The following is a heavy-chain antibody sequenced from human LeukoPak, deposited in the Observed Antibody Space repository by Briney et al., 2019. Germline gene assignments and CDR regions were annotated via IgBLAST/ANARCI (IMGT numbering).Heavy chain of an antibody. CDR3: ARSIAVATTFDY. J-gene: IGHJ4*02. CDR1: GYIFTSYW. Sequence: GESLKISCKGSGYIFTSYWIAWVGQMPGKGLECMRIIYPGDSDTRYSPSFQGQVTISADKSISTAYLQWSTLKASDTAMYYCARSIAVATTFDYWGQGTLVTVSS. D-gene: IGHD6-19*01. CDR2: IYPGDSDT. V-gene: IGHV5-51*01.